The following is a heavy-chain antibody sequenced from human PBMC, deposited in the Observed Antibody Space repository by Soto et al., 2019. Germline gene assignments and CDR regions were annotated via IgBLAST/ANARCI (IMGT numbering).Heavy chain of an antibody. CDR1: GFTFSSYD. D-gene: IGHD6-19*01. Sequence: GGSLRLSCEASGFTFSSYDMHWVRQAQGEGLEWVSGIGTDGDTYYPGSVKGRFTISRENAKNFLYLQMNSLRAEDTAVYYCARGFPVAQYWGQGTLVTVSS. CDR3: ARGFPVAQY. J-gene: IGHJ4*02. CDR2: IGTDGDT. V-gene: IGHV3-13*01.